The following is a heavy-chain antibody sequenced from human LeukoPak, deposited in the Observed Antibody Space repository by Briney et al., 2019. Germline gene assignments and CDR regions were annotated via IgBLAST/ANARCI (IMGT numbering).Heavy chain of an antibody. Sequence: GASVKVSCKASGYTFTSYGISWVRQAPGQGLEWMGWISAYNGNTNYAQKLQGRVTMTTDTSTSTAYMELRSLRSDGTAVYYCARARAVIVPAASPWDYWGQGTLVTVSS. CDR1: GYTFTSYG. CDR3: ARARAVIVPAASPWDY. D-gene: IGHD2-2*01. J-gene: IGHJ4*02. V-gene: IGHV1-18*01. CDR2: ISAYNGNT.